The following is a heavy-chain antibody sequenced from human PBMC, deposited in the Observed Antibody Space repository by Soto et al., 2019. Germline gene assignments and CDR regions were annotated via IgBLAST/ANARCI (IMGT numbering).Heavy chain of an antibody. V-gene: IGHV3-21*01. D-gene: IGHD3-3*01. CDR1: GFTFSSYS. J-gene: IGHJ3*02. CDR3: ARAENGLSTIFGVVTGSNPGAFDI. Sequence: EVQLVESGGGLVKPGGSLRLSCAASGFTFSSYSMNWVRQAPGKGLEWVSSISSSSSYIYYADSVKGRFTISRDNAKNSLYLQMNSLRAEDTAVYYCARAENGLSTIFGVVTGSNPGAFDIWGQGTMVTVSS. CDR2: ISSSSSYI.